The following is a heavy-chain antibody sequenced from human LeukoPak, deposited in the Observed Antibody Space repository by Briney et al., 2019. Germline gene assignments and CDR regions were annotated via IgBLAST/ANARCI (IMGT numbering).Heavy chain of an antibody. CDR2: INPSGGST. J-gene: IGHJ4*02. CDR3: ARGPFFEIAAAGFDS. Sequence: GAPVKVSCKASGYTFTSYYMHWVRQAPGQGLEWMGIINPSGGSTSYAQKFQGRVTMTWNTSISTAYMKLSSLRSEDTAVYYCARGPFFEIAAAGFDSWGQGTPVTVSS. V-gene: IGHV1-46*01. CDR1: GYTFTSYY. D-gene: IGHD6-13*01.